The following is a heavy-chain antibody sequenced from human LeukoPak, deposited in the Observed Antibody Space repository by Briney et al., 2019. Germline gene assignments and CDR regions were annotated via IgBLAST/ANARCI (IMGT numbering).Heavy chain of an antibody. D-gene: IGHD2-21*02. CDR3: ARVYIVVVTATYDAFDI. V-gene: IGHV1-18*01. CDR2: ISAYNGNT. CDR1: GYTFTSYG. Sequence: ASVKVSCKASGYTFTSYGISWVRQAPGQGLEWMGWISAYNGNTNYAQKLQGRVTMTTDTSTSTAYMELRSLRSDGTAVYYCARVYIVVVTATYDAFDIWGQGTMVTVSS. J-gene: IGHJ3*02.